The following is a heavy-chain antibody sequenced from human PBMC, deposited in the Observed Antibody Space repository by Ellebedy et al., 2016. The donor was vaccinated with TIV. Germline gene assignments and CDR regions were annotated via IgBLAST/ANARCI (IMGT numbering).Heavy chain of an antibody. V-gene: IGHV3-21*06. CDR3: ARWGAAVDHFNF. Sequence: GESLKISCVGSGFTFRNYNMHWVRQAPGKGLEWVASLNSRSDFIDHAESVKGRFTISSDNAKNTMYLQMTSQTVEETSVYFGARWGAAVDHFNFWGQGALVTVSS. CDR2: LNSRSDFI. J-gene: IGHJ4*02. D-gene: IGHD6-13*01. CDR1: GFTFRNYN.